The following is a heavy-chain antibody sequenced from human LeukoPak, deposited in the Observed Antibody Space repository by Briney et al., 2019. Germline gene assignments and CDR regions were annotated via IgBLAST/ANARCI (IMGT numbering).Heavy chain of an antibody. CDR3: ARDTTAYYDFWSGYYYGGYYMYYFDY. Sequence: GGSLRLSCAASGFTFSSYGMHWVRQAPGKGLEWVAVIWNDGSNKYYADSVKGRFTISRDNSKNTLYLQMNSLRAEDTAVYYCARDTTAYYDFWSGYYYGGYYMYYFDYWGQGTLVTVSS. V-gene: IGHV3-33*01. CDR2: IWNDGSNK. CDR1: GFTFSSYG. D-gene: IGHD3-3*01. J-gene: IGHJ4*02.